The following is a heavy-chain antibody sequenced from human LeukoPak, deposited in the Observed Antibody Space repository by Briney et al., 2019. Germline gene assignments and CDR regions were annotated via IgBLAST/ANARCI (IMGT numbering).Heavy chain of an antibody. V-gene: IGHV3-30-3*01. Sequence: GGSLRLSCAASGFTFSSYAMHWVRQAPGKGLEWVAVISYDGSNKYYADSVKGRFTISRDNSKNTLYLQMNSLRAEDTAVYYCARERALYWFDPWGQGTLVTVSS. CDR3: ARERALYWFDP. CDR1: GFTFSSYA. CDR2: ISYDGSNK. J-gene: IGHJ5*02.